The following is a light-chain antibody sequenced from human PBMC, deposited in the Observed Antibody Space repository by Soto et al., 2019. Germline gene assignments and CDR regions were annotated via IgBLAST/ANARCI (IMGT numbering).Light chain of an antibody. CDR1: SSDVGGYNY. Sequence: HSALTQPASVSGSPGQSITISCTGTSSDVGGYNYVSWYQQHPGKAPKLMIYDVSNRPSGVSNRFSGSKSGNTASLTISGLQAEDEADYYCSSYTSSNHYVFGTGTKVTVL. V-gene: IGLV2-14*01. CDR3: SSYTSSNHYV. CDR2: DVS. J-gene: IGLJ1*01.